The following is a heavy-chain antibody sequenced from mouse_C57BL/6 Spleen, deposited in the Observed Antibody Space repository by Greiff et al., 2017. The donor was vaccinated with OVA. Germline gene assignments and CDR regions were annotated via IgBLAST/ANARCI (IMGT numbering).Heavy chain of an antibody. Sequence: VQLQQPGAELVRPGSSVKLSCKASGYTFTSYWMHWVKQRPIQGLEWIGNIDPSDSETHYNQKFKDKATLTVDKSSSTAYMQLSSLTSEGSAVYYCARDDYTLFDYWGQGTTLTVSS. V-gene: IGHV1-52*01. CDR1: GYTFTSYW. J-gene: IGHJ2*01. CDR3: ARDDYTLFDY. CDR2: IDPSDSET. D-gene: IGHD2-4*01.